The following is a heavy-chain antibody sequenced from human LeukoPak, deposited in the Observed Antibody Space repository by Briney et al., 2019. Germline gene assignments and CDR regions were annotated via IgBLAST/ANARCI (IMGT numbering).Heavy chain of an antibody. V-gene: IGHV3-21*01. CDR1: GFTFSDYT. D-gene: IGHD3-16*01. J-gene: IGHJ4*02. CDR2: ISTSSSYI. CDR3: ARVSISGGGVDY. Sequence: GGSLRLSCAASGFTFSDYTMTWVCQAPGKGLEWVPCISTSSSYIYYADSLQGRFTVSRDNIENSLFLQMNSLIAEDTAVYYCARVSISGGGVDYWGQGTLVTVPS.